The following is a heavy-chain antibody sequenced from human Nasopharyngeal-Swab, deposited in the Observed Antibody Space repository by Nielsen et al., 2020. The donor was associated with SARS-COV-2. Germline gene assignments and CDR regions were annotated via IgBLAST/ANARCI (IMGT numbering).Heavy chain of an antibody. Sequence: GGSLRLSCAASGFTVSSNYMSWVRQAPGKGLEWVSVIYSGGSTYYADSVKGRFTISRDNSKNTLYLQMNSLRAEDTAVYYCARARNYDTHWVRGYYYYMDVWGKGTTVTVSS. CDR1: GFTVSSNY. CDR2: IYSGGST. J-gene: IGHJ6*03. D-gene: IGHD3-22*01. CDR3: ARARNYDTHWVRGYYYYMDV. V-gene: IGHV3-53*01.